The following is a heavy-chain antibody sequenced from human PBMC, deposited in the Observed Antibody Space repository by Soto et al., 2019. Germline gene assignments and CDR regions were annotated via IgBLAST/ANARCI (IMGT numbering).Heavy chain of an antibody. CDR2: INSDGSST. CDR3: ASPGSKPYGMDD. Sequence: EVQLVESGGGLVQPGGSLRLSCAASGFTCSSYWMHRVRRAPGKGLVWVSRINSDGSSTSYADSVKGRFTISRDNAKNTLYLQMNSLRAEDTAVYYCASPGSKPYGMDDWGQGTTVTVSS. CDR1: GFTCSSYW. D-gene: IGHD1-26*01. J-gene: IGHJ6*02. V-gene: IGHV3-74*01.